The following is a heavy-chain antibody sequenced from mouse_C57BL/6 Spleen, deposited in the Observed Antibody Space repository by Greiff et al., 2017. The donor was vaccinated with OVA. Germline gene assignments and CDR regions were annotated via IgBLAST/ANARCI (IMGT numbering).Heavy chain of an antibody. J-gene: IGHJ2*01. CDR2: IHPNSGST. D-gene: IGHD2-14*01. V-gene: IGHV1-64*01. Sequence: QVQLQQSGAELVKPGASVKLSCKASGYTFTSYWMHWVKQRPGQGLEWIGMIHPNSGSTNYNEKFKSKATLTVDKSSSTAYMQLSSLTSEDSAVYYCARSGGYYYFDYWGQGTTLTVSS. CDR1: GYTFTSYW. CDR3: ARSGGYYYFDY.